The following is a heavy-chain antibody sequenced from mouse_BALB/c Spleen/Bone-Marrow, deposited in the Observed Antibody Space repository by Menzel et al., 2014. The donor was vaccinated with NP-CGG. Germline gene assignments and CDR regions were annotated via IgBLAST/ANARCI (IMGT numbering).Heavy chain of an antibody. Sequence: EVQLVESGPELVKPGASVKISCKASGYSFTGYYMHWVKQSHVKSLEWIGRINPYNGATSYNQNFKDKASLTVDKSSSTAYMELHRLTSEDSAVYYCARWWDLAYWGQGTLGTVSA. CDR1: GYSFTGYY. V-gene: IGHV1-31*01. CDR3: ARWWDLAY. J-gene: IGHJ3*01. D-gene: IGHD1-1*02. CDR2: INPYNGAT.